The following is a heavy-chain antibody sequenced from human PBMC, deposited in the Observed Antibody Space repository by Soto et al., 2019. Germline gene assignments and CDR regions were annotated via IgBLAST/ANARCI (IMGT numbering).Heavy chain of an antibody. Sequence: PGGSLRLSCAASGFTFSSYGIHWVRQVTGKGLEWVSSIGIRGDTYYSDSVKGRFTISRENAKNSLHLQMSSLRAGDTAVYYCVRDPAGHGMDVWGRGTTVTVSS. CDR3: VRDPAGHGMDV. V-gene: IGHV3-13*01. D-gene: IGHD3-10*01. CDR2: IGIRGDT. J-gene: IGHJ6*02. CDR1: GFTFSSYG.